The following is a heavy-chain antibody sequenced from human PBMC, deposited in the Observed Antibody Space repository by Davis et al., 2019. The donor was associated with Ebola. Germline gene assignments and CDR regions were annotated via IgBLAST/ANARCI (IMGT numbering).Heavy chain of an antibody. V-gene: IGHV3-53*04. J-gene: IGHJ6*03. CDR1: GFTVSSNY. CDR3: ARVNIVVVPAAMGDYYYYYMDV. CDR2: IYSGGST. D-gene: IGHD2-2*01. Sequence: PGGSLRLSCAASGFTVSSNYMSWVRQAPGKGLEWVSVIYSGGSTYYADSVKGRFTISRHNSKNTLYLQMNSLRAEDTAVYYCARVNIVVVPAAMGDYYYYYMDVWGKGTTVTVSS.